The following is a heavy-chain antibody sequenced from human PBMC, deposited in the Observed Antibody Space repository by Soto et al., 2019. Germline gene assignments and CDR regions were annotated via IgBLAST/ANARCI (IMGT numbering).Heavy chain of an antibody. V-gene: IGHV3-48*01. CDR1: GFSLSGFG. D-gene: IGHD2-21*02. J-gene: IGHJ4*02. CDR3: ARARLLVVTAKLFDY. Sequence: PGGSLRLSCAASGFSLSGFGMHWVRQAPGKGLEWVSYISSSSSTIYYADSVKGRFTISRDNAKNSPYLQMNSLRAEDTAVYYCARARLLVVTAKLFDYWGQGTLVTVSS. CDR2: ISSSSSTI.